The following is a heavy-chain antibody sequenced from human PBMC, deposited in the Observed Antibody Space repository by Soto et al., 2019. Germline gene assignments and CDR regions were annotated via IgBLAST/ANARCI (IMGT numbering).Heavy chain of an antibody. CDR2: IIPIFGTA. D-gene: IGHD3-10*01. J-gene: IGHJ6*02. V-gene: IGHV1-69*13. CDR3: ARDTMVRGVIIDYYYGMDV. Sequence: SVKVSCKASGCTFSSYAISWVRQAPGQGLEWMGGIIPIFGTANYAQKFQGRVTITADESTSTAYMELSSLRSEDTAVYYCARDTMVRGVIIDYYYGMDVWGQGTTVTVSS. CDR1: GCTFSSYA.